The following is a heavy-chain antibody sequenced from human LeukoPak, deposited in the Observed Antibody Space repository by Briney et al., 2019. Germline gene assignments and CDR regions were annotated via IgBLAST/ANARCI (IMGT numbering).Heavy chain of an antibody. CDR1: GFTFSSYW. J-gene: IGHJ4*02. CDR2: IKQDGSEK. Sequence: GSLRLSCAASGFTFSSYWMSWVRQAPGKGLEWVANIKQDGSEKYYVDSVKGRFTISRDNAKNSLYLQMNSLRAEDTAVYYCARRPPKYYYDSSGYYLPNYFDYWGQGTLVTVSS. V-gene: IGHV3-7*02. CDR3: ARRPPKYYYDSSGYYLPNYFDY. D-gene: IGHD3-22*01.